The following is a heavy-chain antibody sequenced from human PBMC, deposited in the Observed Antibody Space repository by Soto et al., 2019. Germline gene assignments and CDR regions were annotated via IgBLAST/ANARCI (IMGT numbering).Heavy chain of an antibody. CDR3: XXXXXXXXXXRPSYFXY. V-gene: IGHV3-23*01. J-gene: IGHJ4*01. CDR1: GFTFSSYA. CDR2: ISGSGGST. D-gene: IGHD6-6*01. Sequence: LSCAASGFTFSSYAMSWVRQAPGKGLEWVSAISGSGGSTYYADSVKGRFTISRDNSKNTLYLQMNSLRAEDTAVYYXXXXXXXXXXXRPSYFXYXXXXTLVTVSS.